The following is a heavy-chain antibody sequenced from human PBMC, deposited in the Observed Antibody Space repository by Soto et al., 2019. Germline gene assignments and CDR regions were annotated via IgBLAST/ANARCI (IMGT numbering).Heavy chain of an antibody. D-gene: IGHD6-13*01. CDR2: ISYDGSNK. J-gene: IGHJ4*02. Sequence: SLRLSCAASGVTFNSYGMHWVRQAPGKWLEWVAVISYDGSNKYYADSVKGRFTISRDNSKNTLYLQMNSLRAEDTAVYYCAKLAAAGTPFDYWGQGTLVTVSS. V-gene: IGHV3-30*18. CDR1: GVTFNSYG. CDR3: AKLAAAGTPFDY.